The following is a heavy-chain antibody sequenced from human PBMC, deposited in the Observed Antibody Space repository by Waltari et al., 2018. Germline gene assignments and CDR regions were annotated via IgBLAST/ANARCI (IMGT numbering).Heavy chain of an antibody. CDR3: ARTVAGTQYFLH. D-gene: IGHD6-19*01. J-gene: IGHJ1*01. CDR1: GFTVSSDY. Sequence: EVQLVESGGGLVRPGGSLTLSCAASGFTVSSDYMSWVRQTPGKGLEGVSKIYEGGRTKYADPAKGRFTISRDNSRNTLFLQMSYLRGEDTAVYYCARTVAGTQYFLHWGQGTLVTVSS. V-gene: IGHV3-66*01. CDR2: IYEGGRT.